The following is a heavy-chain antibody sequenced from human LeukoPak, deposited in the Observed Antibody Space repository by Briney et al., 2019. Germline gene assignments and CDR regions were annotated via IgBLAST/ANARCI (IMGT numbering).Heavy chain of an antibody. Sequence: GGSLRLSCAASGFTFSNYWMHWVRQAPGKGLVWVSRIDSDGSSTSYADSVKGRFTVSRDNAKNTLSLQMNSLRAEDTAVYYCARPSPAATPLDFQHWGQGSLVTVSS. CDR3: ARPSPAATPLDFQH. D-gene: IGHD2-15*01. V-gene: IGHV3-74*01. J-gene: IGHJ1*01. CDR1: GFTFSNYW. CDR2: IDSDGSST.